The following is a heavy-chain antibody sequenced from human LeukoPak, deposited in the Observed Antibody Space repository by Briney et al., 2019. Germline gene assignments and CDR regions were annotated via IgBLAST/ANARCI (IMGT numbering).Heavy chain of an antibody. J-gene: IGHJ4*02. CDR1: GFTFSSYG. Sequence: GGSLRLSCAASGFTFSSYGMQWVRQAPGKGLEWVAFIRYDGSNKYYADSVKGRFTISRDNSKNTLYLQMNSLRAEDTAVYYCAKDRSDFWSGYAVDYWGQGTLVTVSS. CDR2: IRYDGSNK. CDR3: AKDRSDFWSGYAVDY. D-gene: IGHD3-3*01. V-gene: IGHV3-30*02.